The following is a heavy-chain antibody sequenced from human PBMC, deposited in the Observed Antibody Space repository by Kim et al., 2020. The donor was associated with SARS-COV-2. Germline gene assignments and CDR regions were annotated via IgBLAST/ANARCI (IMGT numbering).Heavy chain of an antibody. CDR3: ARAISGWYDYYYYGMDV. D-gene: IGHD6-19*01. Sequence: VKGRFTISRDNSKNTLYLQMSSLRAEDTAVYYCARAISGWYDYYYYGMDVWGQGTTVTVSS. J-gene: IGHJ6*02. V-gene: IGHV3-53*01.